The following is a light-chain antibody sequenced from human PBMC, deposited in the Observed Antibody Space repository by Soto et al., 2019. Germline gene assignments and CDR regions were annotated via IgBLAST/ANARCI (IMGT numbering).Light chain of an antibody. CDR3: QHFASSSGT. CDR1: QSVITSF. Sequence: EIVLTQSPGTLSLSPGERATLSCRASQSVITSFLAWYQQKPGQAPRLLIYGAYNRATGIPDRFSGSGSGTDFTLTIDRLEPEDSAVYYCQHFASSSGTFGQGTKVEF. J-gene: IGKJ1*01. CDR2: GAY. V-gene: IGKV3-20*01.